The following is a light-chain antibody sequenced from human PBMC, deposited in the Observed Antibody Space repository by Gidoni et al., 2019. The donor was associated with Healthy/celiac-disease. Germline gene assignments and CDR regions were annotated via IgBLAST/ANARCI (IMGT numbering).Light chain of an antibody. Sequence: DIQMTQSPSSLAAAVGDRVTSTCRASQSSSSYLKWYQQKPRKAPTLLIYAASSFQSRVPARFSGSGSGADFTLTISSLQPEDFATYYCQQSYCTPTWTFGQGTKVEIK. V-gene: IGKV1-39*01. J-gene: IGKJ1*01. CDR3: QQSYCTPTWT. CDR2: AAS. CDR1: QSSSSY.